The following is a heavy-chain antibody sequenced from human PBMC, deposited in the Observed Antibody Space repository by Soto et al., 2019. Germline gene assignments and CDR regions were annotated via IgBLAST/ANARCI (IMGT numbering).Heavy chain of an antibody. D-gene: IGHD6-19*01. CDR3: ARSRVAGTLD. CDR1: GGSISSFY. J-gene: IGHJ4*02. CDR2: IYYSGST. Sequence: SETLSLTCTVSGGSISSFYWSWIRQPPGKGLEWIGYIYYSGSTNYNPSLKSRVTISVDTSKNQFSLKLSSVTAADTAVYYCARSRVAGTLDWGQGTLVTVSS. V-gene: IGHV4-59*01.